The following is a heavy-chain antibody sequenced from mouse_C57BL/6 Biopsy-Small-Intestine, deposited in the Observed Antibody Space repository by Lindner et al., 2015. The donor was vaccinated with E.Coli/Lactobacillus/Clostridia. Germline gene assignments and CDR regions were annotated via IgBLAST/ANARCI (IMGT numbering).Heavy chain of an antibody. Sequence: QLQESGGGLVKPGGSLKLSCAASGFTFSDYGMHWVRQAPEKGLEWVAYINSGSSTIYYADTVKGRFTISRDNAKDTLFLQMTSLRSEDTAMYYCARDYYGSSSYWGQGTLVTVSA. V-gene: IGHV5-17*01. CDR1: GFTFSDYG. CDR2: INSGSSTI. CDR3: ARDYYGSSSY. J-gene: IGHJ3*01. D-gene: IGHD1-1*01.